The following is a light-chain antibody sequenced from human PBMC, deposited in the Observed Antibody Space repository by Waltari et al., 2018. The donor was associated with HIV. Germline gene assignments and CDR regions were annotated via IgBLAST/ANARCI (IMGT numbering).Light chain of an antibody. V-gene: IGKV3-15*01. CDR2: DGA. Sequence: EVVLTQSPATRSVSPGESAPLSCWARQNVNHYLPWYQQKHGQPPRLLIYDGANRATGVPARLSGSGSGTEFTLTITSLQSEDFAVDYCHQYHNWPPFTFGQGTKLEI. CDR3: HQYHNWPPFT. CDR1: QNVNHY. J-gene: IGKJ2*01.